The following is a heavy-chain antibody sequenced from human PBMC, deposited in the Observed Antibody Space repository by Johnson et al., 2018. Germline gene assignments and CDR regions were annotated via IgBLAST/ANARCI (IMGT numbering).Heavy chain of an antibody. Sequence: VQLVESGGGLVQPGGSLRLSCAASGFTFSSYSMNWVRQAPGKGLEWVSYISSSSSTIYYADSVKGRFTISRDNAKNSLYLQMNSLRAGDTAVYYCARDNPGGGWPRDAFDIWGQGTRVTVSS. CDR3: ARDNPGGGWPRDAFDI. V-gene: IGHV3-48*04. J-gene: IGHJ3*02. D-gene: IGHD6-19*01. CDR2: ISSSSSTI. CDR1: GFTFSSYS.